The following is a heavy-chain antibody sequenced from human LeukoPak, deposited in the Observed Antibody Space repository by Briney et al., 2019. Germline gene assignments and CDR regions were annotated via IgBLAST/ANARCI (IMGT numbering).Heavy chain of an antibody. CDR3: ARGSVWFGSLSYFDY. CDR2: IYYSGST. Sequence: PSETLSLTCTVSGGSISSYYWSWIRQPPGKGLEWIGYIYYSGSTIYNPSLKSRVTISVDTSKNQFSLKLSSVTAADTAVYYCARGSVWFGSLSYFDYWGQGTLVTVSS. D-gene: IGHD3-10*01. V-gene: IGHV4-59*01. CDR1: GGSISSYY. J-gene: IGHJ4*02.